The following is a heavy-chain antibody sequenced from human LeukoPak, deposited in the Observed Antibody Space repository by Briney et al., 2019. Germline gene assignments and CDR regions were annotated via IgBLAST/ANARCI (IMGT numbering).Heavy chain of an antibody. J-gene: IGHJ4*02. CDR3: ARHVATRIVVVITASHFDY. V-gene: IGHV4-34*01. CDR2: INHSGST. D-gene: IGHD3-22*01. CDR1: GGSFSGYY. Sequence: PSETLSLTCAVYGGSFSGYYWSWIRQPPGKGLEWIGEINHSGSTYYNPSLKSRVTISVDTSKNQFSLKLSSVTAADTAVYYCARHVATRIVVVITASHFDYWGQGTLVTVSS.